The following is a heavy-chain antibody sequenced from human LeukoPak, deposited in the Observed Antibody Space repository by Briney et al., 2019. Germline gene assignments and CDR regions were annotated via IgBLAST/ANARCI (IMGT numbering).Heavy chain of an antibody. CDR1: GFTFDDYA. D-gene: IGHD3-22*01. Sequence: GGSLRLSCVASGFTFDDYAMHWVRQVPGKGPEWVSSIDWNGRTIGYADSVKGRFNISRDNAKNSLFLEMNSPRAEDTAFYYCAKGPHYYDSSGFWYFDLWGRGTLVTVSS. J-gene: IGHJ2*01. CDR2: IDWNGRTI. V-gene: IGHV3-9*01. CDR3: AKGPHYYDSSGFWYFDL.